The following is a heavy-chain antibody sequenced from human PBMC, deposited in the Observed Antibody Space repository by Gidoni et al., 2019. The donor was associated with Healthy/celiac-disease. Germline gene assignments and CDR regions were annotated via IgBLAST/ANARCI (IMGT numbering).Heavy chain of an antibody. CDR3: AREGGWNYYYYGMDV. V-gene: IGHV3-66*02. Sequence: EVQLVESGGGLVQPGGSLRLSCAASGSPVRSNYMGWVRQAPGKGLEWVSVIYSGGSTYYADSVKGRFTISRDNSKNTLYLQMNSLRAEDTAVYYCAREGGWNYYYYGMDVWGQGTTVTVSS. CDR2: IYSGGST. D-gene: IGHD3-16*01. J-gene: IGHJ6*02. CDR1: GSPVRSNY.